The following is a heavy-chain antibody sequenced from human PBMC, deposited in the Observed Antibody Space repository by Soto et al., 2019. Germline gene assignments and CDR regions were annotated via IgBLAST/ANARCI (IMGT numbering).Heavy chain of an antibody. CDR2: ISSSSSLI. J-gene: IGHJ4*02. Sequence: GGSLRLSCAASGFTFSTYDMNWVRQAPGRGLEWVSYISSSSSLIYYADSVRGRFTISRDNAKNSLYLQMNSLRAEDTAVYYCVRDWRSDYFDYWGQGTLVTVSS. CDR1: GFTFSTYD. V-gene: IGHV3-48*01. CDR3: VRDWRSDYFDY.